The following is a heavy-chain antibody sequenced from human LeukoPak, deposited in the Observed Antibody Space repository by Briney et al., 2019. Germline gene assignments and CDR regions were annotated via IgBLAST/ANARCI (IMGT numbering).Heavy chain of an antibody. V-gene: IGHV1-69*05. CDR2: IIPIFGTA. CDR3: ARGRYFDWPWGNYFDY. D-gene: IGHD3-9*01. Sequence: ASVKVSCKASGGTCSSYAISWVRQAPGQGLEWMGRIIPIFGTANYAQKFQGRVTITTDESTSTAYMELSSLRSEDTAVYYCARGRYFDWPWGNYFDYWGQGTLVTVSS. J-gene: IGHJ4*02. CDR1: GGTCSSYA.